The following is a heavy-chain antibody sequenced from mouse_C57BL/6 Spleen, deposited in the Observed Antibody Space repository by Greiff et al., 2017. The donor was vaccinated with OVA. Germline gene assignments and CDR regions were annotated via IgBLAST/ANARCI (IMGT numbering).Heavy chain of an antibody. J-gene: IGHJ2*01. Sequence: EVQLQQSGPELVKPGASVKISCKASGYTFTDYYMNWVKQSHGKSLEWIGDINPNNGGTSYNQKFKGKATLTVDKSSSTAYMELRSLTSEDSAVYYCARWDQGDYWGQGTTLTVSS. CDR3: ARWDQGDY. CDR2: INPNNGGT. D-gene: IGHD4-1*01. CDR1: GYTFTDYY. V-gene: IGHV1-26*01.